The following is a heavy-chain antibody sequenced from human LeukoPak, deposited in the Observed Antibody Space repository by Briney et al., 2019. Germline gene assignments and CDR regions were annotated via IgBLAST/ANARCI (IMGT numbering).Heavy chain of an antibody. Sequence: GASVKVSCKASGGTFSSYAISWVRQAPGQGLEWMGRIIPILGIANYAQKFQGRVTITADKSTSTAYMELSSLRSEDTAVYYCARTGTSSSWYEMTDYWGQGTLVTVSS. J-gene: IGHJ4*02. V-gene: IGHV1-69*04. CDR1: GGTFSSYA. D-gene: IGHD6-13*01. CDR3: ARTGTSSSWYEMTDY. CDR2: IIPILGIA.